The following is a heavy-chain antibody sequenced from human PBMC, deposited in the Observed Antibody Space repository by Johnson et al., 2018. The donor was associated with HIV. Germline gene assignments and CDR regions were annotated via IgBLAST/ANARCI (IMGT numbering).Heavy chain of an antibody. D-gene: IGHD6-19*01. V-gene: IGHV3-30*02. CDR3: ASTREPRKFYTSGWFDAFDI. J-gene: IGHJ3*02. CDR1: GFTFSNYG. Sequence: QVQLVESGGGVVQPGGSLRLSCVASGFTFSNYGMHWVRQAPGKGLEWVAFISYDGSKTYYADSVKGRFTISRDNSQKTLYLQMNSLRPEDTAVYFCASTREPRKFYTSGWFDAFDIWGQGTMVTVSS. CDR2: ISYDGSKT.